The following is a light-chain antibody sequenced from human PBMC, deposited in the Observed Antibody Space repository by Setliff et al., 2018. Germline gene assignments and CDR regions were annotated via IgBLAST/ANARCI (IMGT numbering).Light chain of an antibody. V-gene: IGLV2-14*01. Sequence: QSALTQPASVSGSPGQSITISCTGTSSDVGYYNYVSWYQQHPGKAPKLIIYEVSNRPSGASNRFSGSKSGNTASLTISGLQAEDEADYYCSSYTSSSTRVFGTGTKVTVL. CDR3: SSYTSSSTRV. CDR1: SSDVGYYNY. J-gene: IGLJ1*01. CDR2: EVS.